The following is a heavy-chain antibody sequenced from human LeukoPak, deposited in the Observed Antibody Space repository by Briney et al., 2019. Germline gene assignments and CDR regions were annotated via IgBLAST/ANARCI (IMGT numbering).Heavy chain of an antibody. V-gene: IGHV3-43*02. CDR1: GFTFRDYA. J-gene: IGHJ4*02. CDR2: ITGDGNTT. CDR3: VRDYSNSSWKFFDD. Sequence: SGGSLRLSCAASGFTFRDYAMHWVRQAPGKSLEWVSLITGDGNTTFYADSVKGRFTISRDNGKNSLFLQLNSLRTEDSALYSCVRDYSNSSWKFFDDWGQGTPVTVSS. D-gene: IGHD6-13*01.